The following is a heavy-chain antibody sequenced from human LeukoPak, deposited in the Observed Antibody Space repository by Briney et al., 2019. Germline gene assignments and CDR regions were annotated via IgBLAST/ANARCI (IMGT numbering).Heavy chain of an antibody. J-gene: IGHJ3*02. CDR3: ARTQGRTLRLWLAFDI. Sequence: GASVKVSCKASGYTFTGYYMHWVRQAPGQGLEGMGWINPNSGGTNYAQKFQGRVTMTRDTSISTAYMELSRLRSDDTAVYYCARTQGRTLRLWLAFDIWGQGTMVTVSS. D-gene: IGHD5-18*01. V-gene: IGHV1-2*02. CDR1: GYTFTGYY. CDR2: INPNSGGT.